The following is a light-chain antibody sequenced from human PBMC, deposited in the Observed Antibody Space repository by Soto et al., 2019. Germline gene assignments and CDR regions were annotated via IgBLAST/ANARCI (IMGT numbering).Light chain of an antibody. V-gene: IGKV1-5*01. CDR2: DAS. CDR3: QHYNAYYS. CDR1: QSVSIW. J-gene: IGKJ2*03. Sequence: DIHLTQSPSTLSASVGDRVTITCRASQSVSIWLAWYQQKPGKAPVLLIYDASTLQGGVPSRFSGTGSGTEFTLTISSLQPEDFATYYCQHYNAYYSFGQGTKVDIK.